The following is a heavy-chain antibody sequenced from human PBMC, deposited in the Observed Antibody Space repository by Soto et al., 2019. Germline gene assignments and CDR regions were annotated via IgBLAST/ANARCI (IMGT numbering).Heavy chain of an antibody. D-gene: IGHD3-3*01. Sequence: KPSETLSLTCTVSGGSISSGDYYWSWIRQPPGKGLEWIGYIYYSGSTYYNPSLKSRVTISVDTSKNQFSLKLSSVTAAGTAVYYCASWFGVWAASGTYYGMDVWGQGTTVTVSS. V-gene: IGHV4-30-4*01. CDR3: ASWFGVWAASGTYYGMDV. CDR1: GGSISSGDYY. J-gene: IGHJ6*02. CDR2: IYYSGST.